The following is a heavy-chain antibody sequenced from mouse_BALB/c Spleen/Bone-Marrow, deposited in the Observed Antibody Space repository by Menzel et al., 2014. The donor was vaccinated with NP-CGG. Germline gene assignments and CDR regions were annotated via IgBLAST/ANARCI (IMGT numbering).Heavy chain of an antibody. CDR3: VRAARTFDY. J-gene: IGHJ2*01. CDR1: GFNIKDTY. Sequence: DVQLVESGAELVKPGASVKLSCTASGFNIKDTYIHWVKQRPEQGLEWIGRIDPANADTKYGPKFQGKATITADTSSNTVYLQFISLTSEDTAIYYCVRAARTFDYWGQGTTLTVSS. CDR2: IDPANADT. D-gene: IGHD3-1*01. V-gene: IGHV14-3*02.